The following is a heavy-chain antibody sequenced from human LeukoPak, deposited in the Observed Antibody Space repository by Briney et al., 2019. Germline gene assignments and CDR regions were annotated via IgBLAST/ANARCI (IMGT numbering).Heavy chain of an antibody. CDR1: GFTFSSYA. V-gene: IGHV3-23*01. Sequence: GGSLRLSCAASGFTFSSYAMSWVRQAPGKGLEWVSDINGSGGSTYYADSVKGRFTISRDNSKNTLYLQMNSLRAEDTAVYYCAKLVNYYDSSGPPGGHWGQGTLVTVSS. CDR2: INGSGGST. J-gene: IGHJ4*02. CDR3: AKLVNYYDSSGPPGGH. D-gene: IGHD3-22*01.